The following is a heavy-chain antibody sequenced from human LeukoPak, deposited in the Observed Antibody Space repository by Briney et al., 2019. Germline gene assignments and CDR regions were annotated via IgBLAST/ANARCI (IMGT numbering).Heavy chain of an antibody. CDR3: ARGGGLDV. Sequence: GGSLRLSCGASGFTFRNYGMHWACQAPGKGLEWVASINHNGNVNYYVDSVKGRFTISRDNAKNSLYLQMSNLRAEDTAVYFCARGGGLDVWGQGATVTVSS. CDR1: GFTFRNYG. CDR2: INHNGNVN. J-gene: IGHJ6*02. D-gene: IGHD3-16*01. V-gene: IGHV3-7*03.